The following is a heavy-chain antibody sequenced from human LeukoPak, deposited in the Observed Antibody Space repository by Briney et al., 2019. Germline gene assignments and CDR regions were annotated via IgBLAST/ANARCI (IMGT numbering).Heavy chain of an antibody. CDR2: IYYSGST. CDR3: ARGVDSSSYYWAAFDI. J-gene: IGHJ3*02. V-gene: IGHV4-59*01. CDR1: GGSISSYY. Sequence: PSGTLSLTCTVSGGSISSYYWSWIRQPPGKGLEWIGYIYYSGSTNYNPSLKSRVTISVDTSKNQFSLKLSSVTAADTAVYYCARGVDSSSYYWAAFDIWGQGTMVTVSS. D-gene: IGHD3-22*01.